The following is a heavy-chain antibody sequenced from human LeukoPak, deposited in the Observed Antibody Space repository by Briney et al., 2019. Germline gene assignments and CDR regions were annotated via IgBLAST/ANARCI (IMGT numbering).Heavy chain of an antibody. V-gene: IGHV3-23*01. CDR2: ISGSGGST. D-gene: IGHD3-22*01. CDR1: GFTFSSYA. CDR3: AKDLFPNYDSSGYYLISFDY. J-gene: IGHJ4*02. Sequence: GGSLRLSCAASGFTFSSYAMSWVRQAPGKGLEWVSAISGSGGSTYYADSVKGRFTISRDNSKNTLYLQMNSLRAEDTAVYYCAKDLFPNYDSSGYYLISFDYRGQGTLVTVSS.